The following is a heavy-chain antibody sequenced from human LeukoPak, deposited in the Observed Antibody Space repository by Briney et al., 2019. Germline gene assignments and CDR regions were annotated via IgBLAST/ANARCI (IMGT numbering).Heavy chain of an antibody. V-gene: IGHV3-20*04. J-gene: IGHJ5*02. CDR2: INWNGGST. D-gene: IGHD3-10*01. CDR3: ARDYEAYYYGSGNANWFDP. CDR1: GFTFDDYG. Sequence: PGGSLRLSCAASGFTFDDYGMSWVRQAPGKGLEWVSGINWNGGSTGYADSVKGRFTISRDNAKNSLYLQMNSLRAEDTALYYCARDYEAYYYGSGNANWFDPWGQGTLVTVSS.